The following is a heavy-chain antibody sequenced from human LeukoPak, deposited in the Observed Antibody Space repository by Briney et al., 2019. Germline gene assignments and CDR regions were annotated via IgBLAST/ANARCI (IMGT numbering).Heavy chain of an antibody. V-gene: IGHV3-66*02. J-gene: IGHJ3*02. CDR1: GFTFSSYA. CDR3: AREISRTGAFDI. Sequence: QTEGSLRLSCAASGFTFSSYAMSWVRQAPGKGLEWVSVIYSGGSTYYADSVKGRFTISRDNSKNTLYLQMNSLRAEATAVYYCAREISRTGAFDIWGQGTMVTVSS. CDR2: IYSGGST. D-gene: IGHD3-3*02.